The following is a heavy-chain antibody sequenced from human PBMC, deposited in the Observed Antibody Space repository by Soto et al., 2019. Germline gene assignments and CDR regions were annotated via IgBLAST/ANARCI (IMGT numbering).Heavy chain of an antibody. J-gene: IGHJ4*02. CDR3: TRARLIPYYDDSRAPNFDY. CDR1: GFTFGDYA. D-gene: IGHD3-22*01. CDR2: IRSKAYGGTT. V-gene: IGHV3-49*04. Sequence: PGGSLRLSCTASGFTFGDYAMSWVRQAPGKGLEWVGFIRSKAYGGTTEYAASVKGRFTISRDDSKSIAYLQMNSLKTEDTAVYYCTRARLIPYYDDSRAPNFDYWGQGTLVTVSS.